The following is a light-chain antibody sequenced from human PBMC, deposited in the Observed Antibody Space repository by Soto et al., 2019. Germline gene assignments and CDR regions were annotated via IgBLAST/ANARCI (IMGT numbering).Light chain of an antibody. CDR1: QSVSSN. CDR2: GAS. J-gene: IGKJ3*01. V-gene: IGKV3-15*01. CDR3: QPYNNWPPFT. Sequence: EIVMTQSPATLSVSPGERATLSCRASQSVSSNLAWYQQKPGQAPRLLIYGASTRATGIPARFSGSGSGTEFTLTISSLQSADFAVYYCQPYNNWPPFTFGPGTKVDIK.